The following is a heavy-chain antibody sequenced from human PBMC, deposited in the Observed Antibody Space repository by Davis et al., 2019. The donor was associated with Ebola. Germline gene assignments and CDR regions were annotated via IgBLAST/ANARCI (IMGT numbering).Heavy chain of an antibody. CDR1: GFTFSSYA. CDR3: ARVNSSGLDY. V-gene: IGHV4-34*01. Sequence: GSLRLSCAASGFTFSSYAMSWVRQAPGKGLEWIGEINHSGSTNYNPSLKSRVTISVDTSKNQFSLKLSSVTAADTAVYYCARVNSSGLDYWGQGTLVTVSS. D-gene: IGHD3-22*01. J-gene: IGHJ4*02. CDR2: INHSGST.